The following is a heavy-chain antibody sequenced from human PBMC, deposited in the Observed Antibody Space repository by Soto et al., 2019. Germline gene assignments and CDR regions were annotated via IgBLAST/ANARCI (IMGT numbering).Heavy chain of an antibody. J-gene: IGHJ6*02. D-gene: IGHD1-26*01. Sequence: QVQLVQSGAEEKKPGASVKGSCKASGYTFTSYAMHWVRQAPGQRLEWMGWINAGNGNTKYSQKFQGRVTITRDTSASTAYMELSSLRSEETAVYYCARELGATRDYSYGMDVWGQGTTVTVSS. CDR2: INAGNGNT. CDR1: GYTFTSYA. CDR3: ARELGATRDYSYGMDV. V-gene: IGHV1-3*05.